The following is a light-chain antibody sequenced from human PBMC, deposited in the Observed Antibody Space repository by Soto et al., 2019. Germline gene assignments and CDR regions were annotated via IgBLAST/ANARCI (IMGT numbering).Light chain of an antibody. CDR1: SSDVGGYDF. V-gene: IGLV2-8*01. CDR2: EVS. J-gene: IGLJ1*01. CDR3: SSYAGINNYV. Sequence: QSVLTQPPSASGSPGQSVTISCTGTSSDVGGYDFVSWYQQHPGKAPKLMIHEVSKRPSGVPDRFSGSKSGNTASLTVSGLQAEDEADYYCSSYAGINNYVFGTGTKVTVL.